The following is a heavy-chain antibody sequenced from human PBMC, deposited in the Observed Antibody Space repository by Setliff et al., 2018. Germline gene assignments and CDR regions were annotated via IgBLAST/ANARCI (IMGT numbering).Heavy chain of an antibody. CDR1: GDSINYYY. J-gene: IGHJ4*02. CDR3: ARGQATSSRSSLVY. V-gene: IGHV4-59*12. D-gene: IGHD6-6*01. CDR2: IYHSGGA. Sequence: SETLSLTCTVSGDSINYYYWTWIRQPPGKGLEWIGYIYHSGGANYSPSLKSRVTISVATSKKQFSLNLSSVTAADTAVYYCARGQATSSRSSLVYWGQGIPVTVSS.